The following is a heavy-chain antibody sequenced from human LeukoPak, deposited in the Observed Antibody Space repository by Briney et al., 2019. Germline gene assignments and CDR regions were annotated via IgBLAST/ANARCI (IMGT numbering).Heavy chain of an antibody. V-gene: IGHV1-2*02. D-gene: IGHD3-10*01. Sequence: ASVKVSCKASGYTFTGYYMHWVRQAPGQGLECMGWINPNSGGTNYAQKFQGRVTMTRDTSISTAYMELSRLRSDDTAVYYCARVLWFGEFSYYMDVWGKGTTVTVSS. CDR3: ARVLWFGEFSYYMDV. CDR1: GYTFTGYY. CDR2: INPNSGGT. J-gene: IGHJ6*03.